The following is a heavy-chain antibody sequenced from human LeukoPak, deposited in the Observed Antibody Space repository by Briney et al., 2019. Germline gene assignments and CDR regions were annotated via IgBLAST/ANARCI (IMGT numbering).Heavy chain of an antibody. J-gene: IGHJ6*03. CDR1: GFTFSSYS. Sequence: GGSLRLSCAASGFTFSSYSMNWVRQAPGKGLEWVSSISSSSSYIYYADSVKGRFTISRDNAKNSLYLQMNSLRSEDTAVYYCARGHSGYDFRGHYYYYYYMDVWGKGTTVTASS. D-gene: IGHD5-12*01. CDR3: ARGHSGYDFRGHYYYYYYMDV. V-gene: IGHV3-21*04. CDR2: ISSSSSYI.